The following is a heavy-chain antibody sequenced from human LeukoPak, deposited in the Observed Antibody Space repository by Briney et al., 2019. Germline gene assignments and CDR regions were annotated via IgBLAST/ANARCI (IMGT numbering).Heavy chain of an antibody. J-gene: IGHJ4*02. D-gene: IGHD3-9*01. Sequence: GGSLRLSCAASGFTFSNYGMNWVRQAPGKGLEWVSPISGSGGSTFYADSVKGRFTISRDNSKNTLYLQMNSLRAEDTAVYYCARTYYDILTGYNPYFDYWGQGTLVTVSS. CDR2: ISGSGGST. CDR3: ARTYYDILTGYNPYFDY. CDR1: GFTFSNYG. V-gene: IGHV3-23*01.